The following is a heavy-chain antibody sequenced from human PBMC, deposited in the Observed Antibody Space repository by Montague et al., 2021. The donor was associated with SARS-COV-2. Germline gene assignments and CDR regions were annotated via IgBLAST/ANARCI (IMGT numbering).Heavy chain of an antibody. D-gene: IGHD1-20*01. CDR2: IYHTGST. CDR3: ARDQGYNWNYYYYYGMDV. J-gene: IGHJ6*02. V-gene: IGHV4-4*02. Sequence: SETLSLTCVVSGDSISTDNWWTWVRLPPGKGLEWVGEIYHTGSTKYKPSLRSRVSMSVDTSKNQFSLKLGSVTAADTAVYYCARDQGYNWNYYYYYGMDVWGQGTTVTVSS. CDR1: GDSISTDNW.